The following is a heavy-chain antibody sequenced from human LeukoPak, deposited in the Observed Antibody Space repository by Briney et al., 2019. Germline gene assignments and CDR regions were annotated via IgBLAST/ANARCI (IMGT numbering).Heavy chain of an antibody. CDR1: GYTFTGYC. CDR3: ARGPQGSSWTYYYYGMDV. D-gene: IGHD6-13*01. Sequence: GASVKVSCKASGYTFTGYCMHWVRQAPGQWLEWMGWINPNSGGTNYAQKFQGRVTMTRDTSISTAYMELSRLRSDDTAVYYCARGPQGSSWTYYYYGMDVWGQGTTVTVSS. CDR2: INPNSGGT. V-gene: IGHV1-2*02. J-gene: IGHJ6*02.